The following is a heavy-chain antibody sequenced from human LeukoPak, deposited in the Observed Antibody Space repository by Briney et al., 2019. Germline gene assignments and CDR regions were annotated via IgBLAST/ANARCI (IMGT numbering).Heavy chain of an antibody. CDR1: GYTFTSYG. V-gene: IGHV1-18*01. CDR3: ASSSGWYYYMDV. CDR2: ISAYNGNT. Sequence: ASVKVSSKASGYTFTSYGISWVRQAPGQGLEWMGWISAYNGNTNYAQKLQGRVTMTTDTSTSAAYMELRSLRSDDTAVYYCASSSGWYYYMDVWGKGTTVTVSS. J-gene: IGHJ6*03. D-gene: IGHD6-19*01.